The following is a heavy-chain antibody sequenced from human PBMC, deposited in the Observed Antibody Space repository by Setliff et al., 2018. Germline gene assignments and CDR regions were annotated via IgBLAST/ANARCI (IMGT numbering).Heavy chain of an antibody. CDR2: IYYSGST. CDR1: GGSFNDYY. CDR3: ARVARVVLSRNAFDI. Sequence: SETLSLTCAVYGGSFNDYYWSWIRQPPGKGLEWIGYIYYSGSTHYNPSLKSRVTISVDTSKNQFSLKLSSVTAADTAVYYCARVARVVLSRNAFDIWGQGTMVTVSS. J-gene: IGHJ3*02. V-gene: IGHV4-34*09. D-gene: IGHD2-2*01.